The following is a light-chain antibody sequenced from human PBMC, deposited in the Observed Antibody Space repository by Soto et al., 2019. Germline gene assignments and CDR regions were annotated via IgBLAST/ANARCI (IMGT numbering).Light chain of an antibody. V-gene: IGKV1-9*01. CDR3: QQLNSYPLT. Sequence: IQLTQSPSSLSASVGDRVTITCRASQGISSYLAWYQQKPGKAPKLLIYAASTLQSGVPSRFSGSGSGTDFTLTISSLPPEDFATYYCQQLNSYPLTFGGGTKV. J-gene: IGKJ4*01. CDR2: AAS. CDR1: QGISSY.